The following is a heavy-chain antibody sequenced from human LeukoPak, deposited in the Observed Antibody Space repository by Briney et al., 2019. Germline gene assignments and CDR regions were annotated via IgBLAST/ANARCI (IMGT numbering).Heavy chain of an antibody. V-gene: IGHV3-30-3*01. CDR2: IIYDGINA. D-gene: IGHD1-26*01. Sequence: GGSLRLSCAASGFTFDSYSMHWVRQAPGKGLEWVAAIIYDGINAHYADSVKGRFNVSRDNSKNTLFLQMNSLRPEDTAVYYCARDPGTRYSVKVGYYFDYWGQGTLVTVSS. J-gene: IGHJ4*02. CDR1: GFTFDSYS. CDR3: ARDPGTRYSVKVGYYFDY.